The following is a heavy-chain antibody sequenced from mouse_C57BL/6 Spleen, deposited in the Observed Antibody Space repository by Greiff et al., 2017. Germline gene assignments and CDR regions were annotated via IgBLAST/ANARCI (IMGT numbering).Heavy chain of an antibody. V-gene: IGHV1-64*01. CDR2: IHPNSGST. CDR1: GYTFTSYW. D-gene: IGHD2-4*01. J-gene: IGHJ4*01. CDR3: APYYDYDNYAMDY. Sequence: QVQLKQSGAELVKPGASVKLSCKASGYTFTSYWMHWVKQRPGQGLEWIGMIHPNSGSTNYNEKFKSKATLTVDKSSSTAYMQLSSLTSEDSAVYYCAPYYDYDNYAMDYWGQGTSVTVSS.